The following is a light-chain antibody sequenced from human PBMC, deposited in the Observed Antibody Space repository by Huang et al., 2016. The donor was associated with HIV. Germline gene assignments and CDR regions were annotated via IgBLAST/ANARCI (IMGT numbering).Light chain of an antibody. J-gene: IGKJ4*01. V-gene: IGKV3D-20*01. Sequence: EIVLTQSPATLSLSPGERATLSCGASQSLSSSYLAWYKQKPGLAPRLLIYDASNRATGSPDRFSGSGAGTDFTLTISRLEPEDFAVYYCQQYGSSPLTFGGGTKVEIK. CDR1: QSLSSSY. CDR2: DAS. CDR3: QQYGSSPLT.